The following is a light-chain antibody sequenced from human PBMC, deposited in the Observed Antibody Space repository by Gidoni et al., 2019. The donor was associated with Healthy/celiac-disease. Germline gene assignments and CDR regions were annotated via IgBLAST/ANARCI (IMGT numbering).Light chain of an antibody. J-gene: IGKJ1*01. Sequence: DIVMTQSPLSLPVTPGEPASISCRSTQSLLHSDGYNYLDWYLQKPGQSPQLLIYLGSNRASGVPDRFSGSGSGTDFTLKISRVEAEDVGVYYCMQALHTPPTFXQXTKVEIK. CDR2: LGS. V-gene: IGKV2-28*01. CDR1: QSLLHSDGYNY. CDR3: MQALHTPPT.